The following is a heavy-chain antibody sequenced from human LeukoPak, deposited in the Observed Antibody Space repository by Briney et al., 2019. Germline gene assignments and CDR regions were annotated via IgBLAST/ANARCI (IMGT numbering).Heavy chain of an antibody. CDR3: ARAYSGSYSGVY. V-gene: IGHV3-30-3*01. D-gene: IGHD1-26*01. CDR2: ISYDGSNK. Sequence: PGGSLRLSCAASGFTFSDYYMSWIRQAPGKGLEWVAVISYDGSNKYYADSVKGRFTISRDNSKNTLYLQMNSLRAEDTAVYYCARAYSGSYSGVYWGQGTLVTVSS. J-gene: IGHJ4*02. CDR1: GFTFSDYY.